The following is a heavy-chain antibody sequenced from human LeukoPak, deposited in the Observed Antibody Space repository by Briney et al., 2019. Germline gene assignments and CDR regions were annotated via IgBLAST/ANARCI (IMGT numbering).Heavy chain of an antibody. CDR3: VKRSRGGYNSPLDN. Sequence: PGGSLRLSCAASGFTFSSYWMSWVRQAPGKGLEWVSDISGSGGKTYYADSVKGRFTISRDNSENTLYLQMNSLRAEDTAVYYCVKRSRGGYNSPLDNWGQGTLVTVSS. D-gene: IGHD5-24*01. J-gene: IGHJ4*02. V-gene: IGHV3-23*01. CDR2: ISGSGGKT. CDR1: GFTFSSYW.